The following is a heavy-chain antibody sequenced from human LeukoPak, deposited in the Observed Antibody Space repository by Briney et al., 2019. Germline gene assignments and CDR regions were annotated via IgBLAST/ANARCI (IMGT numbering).Heavy chain of an antibody. CDR1: GFTFSDYY. D-gene: IGHD3-10*01. CDR3: ARMSVHSLNGNWFDP. J-gene: IGHJ5*02. V-gene: IGHV3-11*04. CDR2: ISSSGSTI. Sequence: GGSLRLSCAASGFTFSDYYMSWIRQAPGKGLEWVSYISSSGSTIYYADSVKGRFTISRDNAKNSLYLQMSSLRAEDTALYYCARMSVHSLNGNWFDPWGQGTLVTVSS.